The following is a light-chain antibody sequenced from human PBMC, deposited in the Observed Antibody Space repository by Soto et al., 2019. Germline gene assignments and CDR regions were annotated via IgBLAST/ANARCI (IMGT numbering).Light chain of an antibody. V-gene: IGKV3-20*01. J-gene: IGKJ2*01. Sequence: ELVLTQSTGTLSLSPGERATLSCRASKSVSSTYLAWYQQKPGQAPRLLIHGASRRAIGIPNRFSGSGSGTDFTLTISRLEPEGFALYCCQLYGTFLYTLGQWTKMEFK. CDR1: KSVSSTY. CDR3: QLYGTFLYT. CDR2: GAS.